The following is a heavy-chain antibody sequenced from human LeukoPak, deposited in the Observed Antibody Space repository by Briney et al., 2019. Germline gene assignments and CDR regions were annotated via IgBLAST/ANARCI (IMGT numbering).Heavy chain of an antibody. Sequence: ASVKLSFNCSGGTFSSYAISWVRQAPGQGLEWMGRSVLIFGTANYAQQFQGRLTITADDSTSNAYLEMSSLRSEDAAVYYCAKRGLRYFGWRRDAFDVWGRGTMDPVS. V-gene: IGHV1-69*15. CDR2: SVLIFGTA. J-gene: IGHJ3*01. CDR1: GGTFSSYA. D-gene: IGHD3-9*01. CDR3: AKRGLRYFGWRRDAFDV.